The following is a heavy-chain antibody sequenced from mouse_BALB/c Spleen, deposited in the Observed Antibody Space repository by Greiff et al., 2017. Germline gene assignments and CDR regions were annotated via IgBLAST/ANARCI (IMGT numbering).Heavy chain of an antibody. Sequence: EVMLVESGGGLVQPGGSLRLSCATSGFTFTDYYMSWVRQPPGKALEWLGFIRNKANGYTTEYSASVKGRFTISRDNSQSILYLQMNTLRAEDSATYYCAKFDGRGYFDYWGQGTTLTVSS. V-gene: IGHV7-3*02. J-gene: IGHJ2*01. CDR2: IRNKANGYTT. CDR1: GFTFTDYY. CDR3: AKFDGRGYFDY.